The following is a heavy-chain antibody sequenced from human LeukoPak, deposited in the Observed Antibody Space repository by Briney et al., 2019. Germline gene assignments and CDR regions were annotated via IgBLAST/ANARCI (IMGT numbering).Heavy chain of an antibody. CDR1: GFTFSDYY. J-gene: IGHJ4*02. Sequence: SGGSLRLSCAASGFTFSDYYMSWIRQAPGKGLEWVSYISSSGSTIYYADSVKGRFTISRDNAKNSLYLQMNSLRAEDTAVYYCARVLEYSSPPDYWGQGTLVTVSS. D-gene: IGHD6-6*01. V-gene: IGHV3-11*04. CDR3: ARVLEYSSPPDY. CDR2: ISSSGSTI.